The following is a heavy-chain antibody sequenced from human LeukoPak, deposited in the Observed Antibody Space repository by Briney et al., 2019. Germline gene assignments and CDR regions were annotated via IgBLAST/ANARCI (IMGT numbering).Heavy chain of an antibody. CDR2: ISYDGSNK. J-gene: IGHJ4*02. D-gene: IGHD4-17*01. CDR1: GYRFSDHG. Sequence: GGSLRLSCTASGYRFSDHGIHWVRQAPGKGLEWVAVISYDGSNKYYADSVKGRFTISRDNSKNTLYLQMNSLRAGDTAVYYCARGHYGDYPYYFDYWGQGTLVTVSS. V-gene: IGHV3-30*19. CDR3: ARGHYGDYPYYFDY.